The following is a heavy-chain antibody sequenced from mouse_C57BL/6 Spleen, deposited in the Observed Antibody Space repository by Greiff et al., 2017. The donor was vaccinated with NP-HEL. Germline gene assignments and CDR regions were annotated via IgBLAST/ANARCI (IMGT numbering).Heavy chain of an antibody. CDR3: TRDGAIYYGNYWFAY. J-gene: IGHJ3*01. Sequence: EVKVVESGEGLVKPGGSLKLSCAASGFTFSSYAMSWVRQTPEKRLEWVAYISSGGDYIYYADTVKGRFTISRDNARNTLYLQMSSLKSEDTAMYYCTRDGAIYYGNYWFAYWGQGTLVTVSA. CDR2: ISSGGDYI. V-gene: IGHV5-9-1*02. D-gene: IGHD2-1*01. CDR1: GFTFSSYA.